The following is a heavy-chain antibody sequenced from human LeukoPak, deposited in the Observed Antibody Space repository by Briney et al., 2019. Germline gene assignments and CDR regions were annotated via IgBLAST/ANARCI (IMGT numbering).Heavy chain of an antibody. J-gene: IGHJ4*02. CDR2: IGSNGDDK. V-gene: IGHV3-64*02. CDR3: ARGRIGFGSANYLDS. Sequence: PGGSLRLSCEASGFRFDLYAMFWVRQAPGKGLEFVSGIGSNGDDKYYRDSVKDRFTISRDNSKDTLFLQMGSLRLEDTAVYYCARGRIGFGSANYLDSWGQGTLLTVSS. D-gene: IGHD3-16*01. CDR1: GFRFDLYA.